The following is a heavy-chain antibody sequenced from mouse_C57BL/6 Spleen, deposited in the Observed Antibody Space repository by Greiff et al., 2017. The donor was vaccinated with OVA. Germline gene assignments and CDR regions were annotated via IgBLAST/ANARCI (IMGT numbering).Heavy chain of an antibody. CDR3: TTSYYYGSSSWFAY. D-gene: IGHD1-1*01. J-gene: IGHJ3*01. V-gene: IGHV14-4*01. CDR1: GFNIKDDY. CDR2: IDPENGDT. Sequence: EVMLVESGAELVRPGASVKLSCTASGFNIKDDYMHWVKQRPEQGLEWIGWIDPENGDTEYASKFQGKATITADTSSNTAYLQLSSLTSEDTAVYYCTTSYYYGSSSWFAYWGQGTLVTVSA.